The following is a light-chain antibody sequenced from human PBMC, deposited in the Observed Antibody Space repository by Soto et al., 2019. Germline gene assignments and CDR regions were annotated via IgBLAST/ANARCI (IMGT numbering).Light chain of an antibody. V-gene: IGKV3-15*01. J-gene: IGKJ3*01. CDR2: NAY. CDR1: QSVSNS. Sequence: DIVMTRFPATLSVFPVERVTLFFMASQSVSNSLAWYHQQPGQAPRLLIYNAYTRATGIPARFSGSGSGTEFTLTLNSLQSEHFAVYYCQQYNKWPPFTFGPGTKVD. CDR3: QQYNKWPPFT.